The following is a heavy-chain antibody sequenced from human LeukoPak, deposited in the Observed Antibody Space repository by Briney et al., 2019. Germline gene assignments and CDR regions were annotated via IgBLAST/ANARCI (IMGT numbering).Heavy chain of an antibody. V-gene: IGHV3-64*01. CDR1: GVTFSSYA. CDR2: ISSNGGST. Sequence: GGSLRLSCAASGVTFSSYAMHWVRQAPGKGLEYVSAISSNGGSTYYANSVKGRFTISRDNSKNTLYLQMGSLRAEDMAVYYCARDSAPRATIFGVVPFDYWGQGTLVTVSS. J-gene: IGHJ4*02. CDR3: ARDSAPRATIFGVVPFDY. D-gene: IGHD3-3*01.